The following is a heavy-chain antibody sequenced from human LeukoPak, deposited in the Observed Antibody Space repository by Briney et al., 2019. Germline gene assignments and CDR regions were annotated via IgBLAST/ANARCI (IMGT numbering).Heavy chain of an antibody. CDR3: ATGSEQQLVEGYFDY. Sequence: GASVKVSCKASGYTFTSYYMHWVRQAPGQGLEWMGIINPSGGSTSYAQKFQGRVTMTEDTSTDTAYMELSSLRSEDTAVYYCATGSEQQLVEGYFDYWGQGTLVTVSS. V-gene: IGHV1-46*01. CDR1: GYTFTSYY. D-gene: IGHD6-13*01. CDR2: INPSGGST. J-gene: IGHJ4*02.